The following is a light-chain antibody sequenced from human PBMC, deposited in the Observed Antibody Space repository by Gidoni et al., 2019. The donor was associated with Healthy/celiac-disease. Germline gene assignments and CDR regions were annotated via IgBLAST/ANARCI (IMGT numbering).Light chain of an antibody. CDR2: WAS. Sequence: IVMTQSPDSLAVSLGERATINCKSRQSVLYSSNNKNYLAWYQQKPGQPPKLLIYWASTRESGVPDRFSGSGSGTDFTLTIRSLQAEDVAVYYCQQYYSTLWTFGQGTKVEIK. V-gene: IGKV4-1*01. CDR1: QSVLYSSNNKNY. CDR3: QQYYSTLWT. J-gene: IGKJ1*01.